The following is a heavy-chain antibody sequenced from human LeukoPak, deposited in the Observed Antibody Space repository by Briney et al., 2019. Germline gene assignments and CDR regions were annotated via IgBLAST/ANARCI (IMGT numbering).Heavy chain of an antibody. J-gene: IGHJ3*02. Sequence: SETLSLTCAVSGGSISSSNWWSWVRQPPGKGLEWIGEIYHSGSTNYNPSLKSRVTISVDKSKNQFSLKLSSVTAPDTAVYYCARDSSLMVRGVISFDIWGQGTMVTVSS. CDR2: IYHSGST. CDR1: GGSISSSNW. V-gene: IGHV4-4*02. D-gene: IGHD3-10*01. CDR3: ARDSSLMVRGVISFDI.